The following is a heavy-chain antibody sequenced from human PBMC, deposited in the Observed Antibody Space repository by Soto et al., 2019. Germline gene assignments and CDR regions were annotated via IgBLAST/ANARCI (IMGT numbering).Heavy chain of an antibody. D-gene: IGHD1-26*01. J-gene: IGHJ5*02. CDR3: ARDSGMNGSPGNWFDP. CDR2: IWYDGSNK. V-gene: IGHV3-33*01. Sequence: QVQLVESGGGVVQPGSSLRLSCAASGFTFSSYGMHWVRQAPGKGLEWVAIIWYDGSNKFYGDSLKGRFTISRDNSKNTLYLQMNSLRSEDTAVYYCARDSGMNGSPGNWFDPWGQGTLVTVSS. CDR1: GFTFSSYG.